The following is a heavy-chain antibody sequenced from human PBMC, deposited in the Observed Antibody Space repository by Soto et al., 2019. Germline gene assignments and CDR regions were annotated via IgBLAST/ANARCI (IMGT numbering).Heavy chain of an antibody. CDR1: GGSFSGYY. CDR2: IYHSGST. CDR3: ARGVATIGP. Sequence: KPSETLSLTCAVYGGSFSGYYWSWIRQPPGKGLEWIGYIYHSGSTNYNPSFKSRVTISVDTPKNQFSLKLTSVTAADTAVYYCARGVATIGPWGQGTLVTVSS. V-gene: IGHV4-34*01. D-gene: IGHD5-12*01. J-gene: IGHJ5*02.